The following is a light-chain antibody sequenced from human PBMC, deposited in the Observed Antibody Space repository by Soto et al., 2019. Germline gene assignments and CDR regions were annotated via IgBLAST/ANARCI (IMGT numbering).Light chain of an antibody. V-gene: IGKV1-5*01. J-gene: IGKJ2*01. CDR1: QSISTG. CDR2: DAS. CDR3: QQYNSNLYT. Sequence: DIQMTQSPSTLSASVGDRVTITCRASQSISTGLAWYQQKPGKAPKLLIYDASSLESGVPSRFSGSGSGTEFTLTITSLQPDDVATYYCQQYNSNLYTFGQGTKLEIK.